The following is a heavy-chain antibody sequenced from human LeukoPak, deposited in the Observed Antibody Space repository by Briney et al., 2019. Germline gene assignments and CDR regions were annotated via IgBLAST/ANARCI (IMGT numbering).Heavy chain of an antibody. J-gene: IGHJ4*02. Sequence: QPGGSLRLSCAASGFTFSDFWMHWVRQAPGKGLVWVSRINSGGTVTNYADSVKGRLTISRDNAKNSLYLQMNSLRAEDTAVYYCARSRPVYYYDSSGYPDYWGQGTLVTVSS. CDR2: INSGGTVT. V-gene: IGHV3-74*01. CDR1: GFTFSDFW. D-gene: IGHD3-22*01. CDR3: ARSRPVYYYDSSGYPDY.